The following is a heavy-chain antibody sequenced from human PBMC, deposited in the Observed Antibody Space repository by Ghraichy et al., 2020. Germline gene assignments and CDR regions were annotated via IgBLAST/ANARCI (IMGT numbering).Heavy chain of an antibody. CDR2: IYYSGST. CDR1: GGSISSSSYY. D-gene: IGHD2-21*02. CDR3: ALHIVVVTAIPVGWFDP. J-gene: IGHJ5*02. V-gene: IGHV4-39*01. Sequence: SETLSLTCTVSGGSISSSSYYWGWIRQPPGKGLEWIGSIYYSGSTYYNPSLKSRVTISVDTSKNQFSLKLSSVTAADTAVYYCALHIVVVTAIPVGWFDPWGQGTLVTVSS.